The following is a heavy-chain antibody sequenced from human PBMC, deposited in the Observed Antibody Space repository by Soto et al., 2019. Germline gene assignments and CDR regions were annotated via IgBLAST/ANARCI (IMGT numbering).Heavy chain of an antibody. Sequence: SETLSLTCTVSGGSISSGGYYWSWIRQHPGKGLEWIGYIYYSGSTYYNPSLKSRVTISVDTSKNQFSLKLSSVTAADTAVYYCAGELGFGGDYCGMGGLGQGNTGAV. CDR3: AGELGFGGDYCGMGG. CDR2: IYYSGST. CDR1: GGSISSGGYY. V-gene: IGHV4-31*03. D-gene: IGHD3-10*01. J-gene: IGHJ6*01.